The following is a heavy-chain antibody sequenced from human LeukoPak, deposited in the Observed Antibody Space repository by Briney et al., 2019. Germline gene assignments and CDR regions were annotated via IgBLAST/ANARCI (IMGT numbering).Heavy chain of an antibody. Sequence: PGGSLRLSCAASGFTFSSYSLNWVRQAPRKGLEWVSSISSSSSYIYYADSVKGRFTISRDNAKNSLYLQMNSLRAEDTAVYYCARDSEWYLDAFDIWGQGTMVTVSS. D-gene: IGHD4-23*01. CDR3: ARDSEWYLDAFDI. CDR1: GFTFSSYS. V-gene: IGHV3-21*01. J-gene: IGHJ3*02. CDR2: ISSSSSYI.